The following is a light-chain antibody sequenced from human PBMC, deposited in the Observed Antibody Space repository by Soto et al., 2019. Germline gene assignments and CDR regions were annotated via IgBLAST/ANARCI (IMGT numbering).Light chain of an antibody. J-gene: IGLJ2*01. Sequence: SYELTQPPSVSVAPGKTARITCGEDNIGSKTVRWYQQKPGQAPVVVIYYDKDRPSGIPERFSGSNSGNTATLTISRVEAGDEADYYCHVWDSSGDPVVVFGGGTQRTVL. CDR2: YDK. CDR1: NIGSKT. V-gene: IGLV3-21*01. CDR3: HVWDSSGDPVVV.